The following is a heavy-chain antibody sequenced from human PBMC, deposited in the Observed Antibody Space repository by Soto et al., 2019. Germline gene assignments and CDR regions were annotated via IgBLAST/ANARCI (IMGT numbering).Heavy chain of an antibody. CDR3: ARGAGGYDYMWFDP. J-gene: IGHJ5*02. CDR1: GGSFSGYY. V-gene: IGHV4-34*01. D-gene: IGHD5-12*01. CDR2: INHSGST. Sequence: QVQLQQWGAGLLRPSETLSLTGAVYGGSFSGYYWSWIRQPQGKGLEWIGEINHSGSTNYNPSLKSRVTISVDTSKNQFSLKLSSVTAADTAVYYCARGAGGYDYMWFDPWGQGTLVTVSS.